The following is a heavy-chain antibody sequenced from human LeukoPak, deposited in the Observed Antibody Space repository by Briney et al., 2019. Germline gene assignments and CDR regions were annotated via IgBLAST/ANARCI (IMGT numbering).Heavy chain of an antibody. CDR1: GFTFSSYA. D-gene: IGHD1-26*01. CDR3: ASPLHSGSYQGDYYYYGMDV. CDR2: ISYDGSNK. V-gene: IGHV3-30-3*01. Sequence: GGSLRLSCAASGFTFSSYAMHWVRQAPGKGLEWVAVISYDGSNKYYADSVKGRVTISRDNSKNTLYLQMNSLRAEDTAVYYCASPLHSGSYQGDYYYYGMDVWGQGTTVTVSS. J-gene: IGHJ6*02.